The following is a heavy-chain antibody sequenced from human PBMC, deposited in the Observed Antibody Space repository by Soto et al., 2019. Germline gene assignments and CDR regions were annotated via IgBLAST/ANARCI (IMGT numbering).Heavy chain of an antibody. CDR2: FNSDGSST. J-gene: IGHJ4*02. CDR3: ATHLPNY. CDR1: GFTFNSYW. Sequence: EVQLVESGGGLVQPGGSLRLSCAASGFTFNSYWMHWVRQAPGKGLVWVSRFNSDGSSTYYADSVKGRFTISRANAKNTLYLQMNSLRAEETAVYYCATHLPNYWGQGTLVTVSS. V-gene: IGHV3-74*01.